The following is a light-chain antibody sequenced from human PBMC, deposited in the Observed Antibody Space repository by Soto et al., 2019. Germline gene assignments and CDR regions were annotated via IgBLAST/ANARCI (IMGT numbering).Light chain of an antibody. CDR1: QGIRSD. J-gene: IGKJ1*01. CDR3: LQDYNYPRT. V-gene: IGKV1-6*01. CDR2: SAS. Sequence: AIQMTQSPSSLSASVGVRVTITCRASQGIRSDLGWYQQKQGKAPKLLIYSASSLQSGVPSRFSGSGSGTDFTLTISSLQPEDFATYYCLQDYNYPRTFGQGTKVEIK.